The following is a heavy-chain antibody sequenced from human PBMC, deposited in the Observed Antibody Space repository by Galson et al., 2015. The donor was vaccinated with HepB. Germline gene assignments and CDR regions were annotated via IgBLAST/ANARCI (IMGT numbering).Heavy chain of an antibody. Sequence: PALVKPTQTLTLTCTFSGFSLSTSGVGVGWIRQPPGKALEWLALIYWDDDKRYSPSLKSRLTIIKDTSKNQVVLTMTNMDPVDTATYYCAHNRPPVYDYIWGSYRYRVGFDYWGQGTLVTVSS. D-gene: IGHD3-16*02. CDR2: IYWDDDK. CDR3: AHNRPPVYDYIWGSYRYRVGFDY. V-gene: IGHV2-5*02. J-gene: IGHJ4*02. CDR1: GFSLSTSGVG.